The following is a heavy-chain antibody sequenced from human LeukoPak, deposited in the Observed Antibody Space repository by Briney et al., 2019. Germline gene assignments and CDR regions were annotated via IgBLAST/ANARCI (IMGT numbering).Heavy chain of an antibody. Sequence: GASVKVSCKASGYTFTGYYMHWVRQAPEQGLEWMGWINPNSGGTNYAQKFQGRVTMTRDTSISTAYMELSRLRSDDTAVYYCARIFPYYYDSSGYSPPFDYWGQGTLVTVSS. V-gene: IGHV1-2*02. CDR3: ARIFPYYYDSSGYSPPFDY. D-gene: IGHD3-22*01. CDR1: GYTFTGYY. CDR2: INPNSGGT. J-gene: IGHJ4*02.